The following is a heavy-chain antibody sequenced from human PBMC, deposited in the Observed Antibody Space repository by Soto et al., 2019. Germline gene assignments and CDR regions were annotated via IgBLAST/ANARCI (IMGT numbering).Heavy chain of an antibody. Sequence: GVSLRLSCAASGFTFGTYAMNWVRQSPGKGVEWVSGIRGSGGSTYYSDSVKGRFTISRDNSKTTLYLQMNSLRADDTAVYYCAKDRSVDNRDWLDAWGQGTPVIVSS. CDR3: AKDRSVDNRDWLDA. V-gene: IGHV3-23*01. CDR1: GFTFGTYA. J-gene: IGHJ5*02. CDR2: IRGSGGST. D-gene: IGHD5-12*01.